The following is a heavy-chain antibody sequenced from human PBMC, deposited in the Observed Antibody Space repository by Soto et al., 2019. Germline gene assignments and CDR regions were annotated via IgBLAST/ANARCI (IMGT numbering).Heavy chain of an antibody. CDR1: GGSFSGYY. J-gene: IGHJ4*02. CDR2: INHSGST. V-gene: IGHV4-34*01. Sequence: SETLSLTCAVYGGSFSGYYWSWIRQPPGKGLEWIGEINHSGSTNYNPSLKSRVTISVDTSKNQFSLKLSSVTAADTAVYYCARVGSYVDTAMAKAIDYWGQGTLVTVSS. D-gene: IGHD5-18*01. CDR3: ARVGSYVDTAMAKAIDY.